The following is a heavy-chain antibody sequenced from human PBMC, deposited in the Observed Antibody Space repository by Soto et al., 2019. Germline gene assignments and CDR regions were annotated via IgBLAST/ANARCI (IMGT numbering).Heavy chain of an antibody. CDR1: GFTFSSYA. CDR3: ARASGWYGLYYGMDV. Sequence: QVQLVESGGGVVQPGRSLRLSCAASGFTFSSYAMHWVRQAPGKGLEWVAVISYDGSNKYYADSVKGRLTISRDNSKTTLYLQMNSLRAEDTAVYYGARASGWYGLYYGMDVWGQGTTVTVSS. D-gene: IGHD6-19*01. J-gene: IGHJ6*02. CDR2: ISYDGSNK. V-gene: IGHV3-30-3*01.